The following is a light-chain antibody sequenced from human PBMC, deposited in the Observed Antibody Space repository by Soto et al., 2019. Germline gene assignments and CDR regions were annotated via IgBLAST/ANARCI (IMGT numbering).Light chain of an antibody. J-gene: IGLJ7*01. CDR2: LNSDGSH. CDR3: QTWGTGPAV. V-gene: IGLV4-69*01. CDR1: SGNSSYA. Sequence: QPVLTQSPSASASLGASAKLTCNQSSGNSSYAIAWHQQQPEKGPRYLMKLNSDGSHSKGDGIPDRFSGSSSGAERYLTISSLQSEDEADYYCQTWGTGPAVFGGGTQLTVL.